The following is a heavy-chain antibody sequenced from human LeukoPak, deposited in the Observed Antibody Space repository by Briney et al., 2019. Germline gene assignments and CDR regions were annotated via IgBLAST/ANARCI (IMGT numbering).Heavy chain of an antibody. Sequence: SQTLSLTCAISGDSVSSNSAAWIWIRQSPSRGLEWLGRTFYRSKWYNDYAVPVKSRITINPDTSKNQFSLHLNSVTPEDTAVYYCARGGYSSSRHAFDIWGQGTMVTVSS. CDR3: ARGGYSSSRHAFDI. CDR1: GDSVSSNSAA. J-gene: IGHJ3*02. D-gene: IGHD6-13*01. V-gene: IGHV6-1*01. CDR2: TFYRSKWYN.